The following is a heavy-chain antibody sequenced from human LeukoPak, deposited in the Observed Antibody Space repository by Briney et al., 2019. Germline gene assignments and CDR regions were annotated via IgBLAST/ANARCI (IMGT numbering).Heavy chain of an antibody. V-gene: IGHV1-46*01. Sequence: ASLNLSCNAPGYTFTSYYIHWVRQAPPQGLEWMVIMNPIGGSTIYAQKFQGRVNLTRDTSTSTVYMELSSLRSEDTAVYSCAREVVVVRGAAFDIWGQGTMVTVSS. D-gene: IGHD3-22*01. CDR2: MNPIGGST. CDR3: AREVVVVRGAAFDI. CDR1: GYTFTSYY. J-gene: IGHJ3*02.